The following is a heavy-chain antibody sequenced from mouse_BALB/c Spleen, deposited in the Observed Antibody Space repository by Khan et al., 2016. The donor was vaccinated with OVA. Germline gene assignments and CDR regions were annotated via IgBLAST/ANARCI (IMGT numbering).Heavy chain of an antibody. CDR1: GFNIKDYY. CDR3: ARAGYSPWFAY. V-gene: IGHV14-1*02. CDR2: IDPENGNT. D-gene: IGHD2-3*01. J-gene: IGHJ3*01. Sequence: EVQLQESGAELVRPGALVKLSCKASGFNIKDYYIHWVKQRPEQGLEWIGWIDPENGNTIYDPKFQGKANITAETSSNTSYLHFSSLTSKDTAVYYCARAGYSPWFAYWGQGTLVTVSA.